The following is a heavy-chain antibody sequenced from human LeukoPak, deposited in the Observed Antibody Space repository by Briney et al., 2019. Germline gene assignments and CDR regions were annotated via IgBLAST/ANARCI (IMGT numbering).Heavy chain of an antibody. J-gene: IGHJ5*02. Sequence: GASVKVSCKASGGTFSSYAISWVRPAPGQGLEWMGGIIPIFGTANYAQKFQGRVTITADESTSTAYMELSSLRSEDTAVYYCARIWGLHYYDSSGGTRWFDPWGQGTLVTVSS. D-gene: IGHD3-22*01. CDR3: ARIWGLHYYDSSGGTRWFDP. CDR2: IIPIFGTA. V-gene: IGHV1-69*13. CDR1: GGTFSSYA.